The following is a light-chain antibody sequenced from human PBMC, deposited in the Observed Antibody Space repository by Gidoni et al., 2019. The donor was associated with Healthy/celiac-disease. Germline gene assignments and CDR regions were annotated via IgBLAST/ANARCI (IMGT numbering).Light chain of an antibody. CDR2: DAS. CDR3: QQYDNLPRT. V-gene: IGKV1-33*01. Sequence: DIQMTQSPSSLSAYVGDRVTITCQASQDISNYLNWYQQKPGKAPKLLIYDASNVETGVPSRFSGSGSGTDFTFTISSLQPEDIATYYCQQYDNLPRTFGQGTRLEIK. J-gene: IGKJ5*01. CDR1: QDISNY.